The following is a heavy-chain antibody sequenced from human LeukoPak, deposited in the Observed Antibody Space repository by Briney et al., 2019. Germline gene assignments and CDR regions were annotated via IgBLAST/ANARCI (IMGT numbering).Heavy chain of an antibody. CDR2: LSSTGGTR. D-gene: IGHD3-3*01. V-gene: IGHV3-48*01. CDR1: GFSFSTYD. CDR3: ARAARPKFRFLDFDY. J-gene: IGHJ4*02. Sequence: GGSLRLSCVASGFSFSTYDMNWVRQAPGKGLEWVSYLSSTGGTRYYANSVKGRFTISRDDAKNSLYLQISSLRAEDTAVYYCARAARPKFRFLDFDYWGQGTLLTVSS.